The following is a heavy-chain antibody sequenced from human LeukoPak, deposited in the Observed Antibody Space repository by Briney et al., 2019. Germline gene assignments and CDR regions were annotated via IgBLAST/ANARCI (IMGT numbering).Heavy chain of an antibody. CDR1: GYTLTELS. D-gene: IGHD1-14*01. J-gene: IGHJ4*02. CDR2: FDPEDGET. V-gene: IGHV1-24*01. Sequence: ASVKVSCKVSGYTLTELSMHWVRQAPGKGLEWMGGFDPEDGETIYAQKFQGRVTMTEDTSTDTDYMELSSMTSQDTAVYYWAIRYPREKKYYFDYWGQGTPVTVCS. CDR3: AIRYPREKKYYFDY.